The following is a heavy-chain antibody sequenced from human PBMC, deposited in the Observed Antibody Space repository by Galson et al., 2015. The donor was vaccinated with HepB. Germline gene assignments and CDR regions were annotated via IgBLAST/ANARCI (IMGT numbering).Heavy chain of an antibody. CDR3: ARDHNWGFDY. J-gene: IGHJ4*02. Sequence: SLRLSCAASGFTFSSYSMNWVRQAPGKGLEWVSSISSSSSYIYYADSVKGRFTISRDNSKNSLYLQMNGLRAEDTALYYCARDHNWGFDYWGQGTLVTVSS. D-gene: IGHD7-27*01. CDR2: ISSSSSYI. V-gene: IGHV3-21*01. CDR1: GFTFSSYS.